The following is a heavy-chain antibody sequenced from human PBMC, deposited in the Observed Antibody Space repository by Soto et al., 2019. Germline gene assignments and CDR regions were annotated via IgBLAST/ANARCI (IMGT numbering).Heavy chain of an antibody. CDR1: GYTFTSYG. CDR3: ATNRGGTPTCY. V-gene: IGHV1-18*01. Sequence: GASVKVSCKASGYTFTSYGISWVRQAPGQGLEWMGWVSAYNGNTNYAQELQGRVTMTTDTSTSTAYMELRSLRSDDTAVYYCATNRGGTPTCYWGQGTLVTVSS. CDR2: VSAYNGNT. J-gene: IGHJ4*02. D-gene: IGHD3-16*01.